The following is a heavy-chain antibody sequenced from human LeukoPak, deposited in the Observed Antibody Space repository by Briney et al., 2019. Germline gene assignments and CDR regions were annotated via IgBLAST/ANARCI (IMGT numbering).Heavy chain of an antibody. CDR3: ARAGDYYDSSGYYADAFDI. CDR2: INWNGGST. J-gene: IGHJ3*02. CDR1: GFTFDDYG. V-gene: IGHV3-20*04. Sequence: GGSLRLSCAASGFTFDDYGMSWVRQAPGKGREWVSGINWNGGSTGYADSVKGRFTISRDNAKNSLYLQMNSLRAEDTALYYCARAGDYYDSSGYYADAFDIWGQGTMVTVSS. D-gene: IGHD3-22*01.